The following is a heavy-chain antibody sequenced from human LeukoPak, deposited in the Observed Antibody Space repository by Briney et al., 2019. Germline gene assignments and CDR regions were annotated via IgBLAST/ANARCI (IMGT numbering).Heavy chain of an antibody. CDR1: GFTFSSYA. J-gene: IGHJ6*02. CDR2: ISGGGGST. Sequence: GGSLRLSCAASGFTFSSYAMSWVRQAPGKGLEWVSAISGGGGSTYYADSVKGRFTISRDNSKNTLYLQMNSLRAEDTAVYYCAKYGGRDYYYYYGMDVWGQGTTVTVSS. CDR3: AKYGGRDYYYYYGMDV. V-gene: IGHV3-23*01. D-gene: IGHD1-26*01.